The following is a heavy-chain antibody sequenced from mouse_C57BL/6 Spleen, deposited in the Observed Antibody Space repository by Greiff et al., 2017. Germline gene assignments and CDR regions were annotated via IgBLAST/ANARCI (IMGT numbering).Heavy chain of an antibody. D-gene: IGHD3-2*02. V-gene: IGHV1-81*01. CDR1: GYTFTSYG. J-gene: IGHJ3*01. Sequence: QVQLQQSGAELARPGASVKLSCKASGYTFTSYGISWVKQRTGQGLEWIGEIYPRSGNTYYNEKFKGKATRTADKSSSTAYMELRSLTSEDSAVYFGAKEGGDGSGPWFAYWGQGTLVTVSA. CDR3: AKEGGDGSGPWFAY. CDR2: IYPRSGNT.